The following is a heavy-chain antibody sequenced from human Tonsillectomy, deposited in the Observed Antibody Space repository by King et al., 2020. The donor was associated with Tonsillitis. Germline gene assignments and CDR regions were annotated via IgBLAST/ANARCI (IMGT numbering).Heavy chain of an antibody. V-gene: IGHV1-2*02. J-gene: IGHJ3*02. CDR3: SRGGVTSSWPNDAFDI. CDR2: INPNSGGT. D-gene: IGHD6-13*01. Sequence: QLVQSGAAVKKPGASVKVSCKASGYTFTDYYIHWVRQAPGQGLEWMGYINPNSGGTNYVQKFQGRVTMTRDTSISTVYMVLSSLRSDDTALYYCSRGGVTSSWPNDAFDIWGQGTMVTVSS. CDR1: GYTFTDYY.